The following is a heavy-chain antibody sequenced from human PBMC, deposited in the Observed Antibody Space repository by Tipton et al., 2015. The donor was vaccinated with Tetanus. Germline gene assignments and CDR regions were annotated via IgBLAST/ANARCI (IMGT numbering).Heavy chain of an antibody. CDR3: ARGPMVRGVTRFDY. CDR2: IYTSGST. V-gene: IGHV4-4*07. Sequence: TLSLTCTVSGGSISSYYWSWIRQPAGKGLEWIGRIYTSGSTYYDPSLKSRVTISTDTSKNQFSLKLSSVTAADTAVYYCARGPMVRGVTRFDYWGQGTLVTVSS. D-gene: IGHD3-10*01. J-gene: IGHJ4*02. CDR1: GGSISSYY.